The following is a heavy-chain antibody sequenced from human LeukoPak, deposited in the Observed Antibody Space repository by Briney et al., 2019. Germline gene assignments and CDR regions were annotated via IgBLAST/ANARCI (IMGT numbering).Heavy chain of an antibody. D-gene: IGHD1-1*01. Sequence: ASVKVSCKASGYTFTSYDINWVRQATGQGLEWMGWINPNSGGTNYAQKFQGRVTMTRDTSISTAYMELSRLRSDDTAVYYCARDRGLERRSYYFDYWGQGTLATVSS. V-gene: IGHV1-2*02. CDR3: ARDRGLERRSYYFDY. J-gene: IGHJ4*02. CDR2: INPNSGGT. CDR1: GYTFTSYD.